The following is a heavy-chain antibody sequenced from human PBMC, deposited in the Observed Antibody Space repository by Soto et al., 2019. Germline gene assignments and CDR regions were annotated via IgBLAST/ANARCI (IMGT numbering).Heavy chain of an antibody. CDR1: GYSFTSYV. Sequence: ASAKVSCKASGYSFTSYVIYWVRQAPGQRLEWMGWINAGNGNTKYSQKFQGRVTITSDTSASTAYMELSSLRSEDTAVYFCARGVENIVVVLDVFGYYGMDVWGQGTTVTVSS. V-gene: IGHV1-3*01. J-gene: IGHJ6*02. CDR3: ARGVENIVVVLDVFGYYGMDV. D-gene: IGHD2-2*01. CDR2: INAGNGNT.